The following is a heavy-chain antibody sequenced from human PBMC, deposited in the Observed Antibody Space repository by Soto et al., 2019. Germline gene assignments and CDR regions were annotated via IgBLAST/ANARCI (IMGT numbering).Heavy chain of an antibody. V-gene: IGHV1-69*02. J-gene: IGHJ3*02. CDR3: ARQYSGYANDAFDI. CDR1: GGTFSSYT. CDR2: IIPILGIA. D-gene: IGHD5-12*01. Sequence: ASVKVSCKASGGTFSSYTISWVRQAPGQGLEWMGRIIPILGIANYAQKFQGRVTITADKSTSTAYMELSSLRSEDTAVYYCARQYSGYANDAFDIWGQGTMVTVSS.